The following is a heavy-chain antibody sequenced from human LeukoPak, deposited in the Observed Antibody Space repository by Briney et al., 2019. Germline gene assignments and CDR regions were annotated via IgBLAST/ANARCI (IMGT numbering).Heavy chain of an antibody. CDR1: SGSISSYY. D-gene: IGHD6-13*01. CDR3: ARRPHQLGFFDAFDI. Sequence: PSETLSLTCTVSSGSISSYYWSWIRQPPGKGLEWIGYIYYSGSANYNPSLKSRVTISVDTSKNQFSLKLTSVTAADTAVYYCARRPHQLGFFDAFDIWGQGTMVTVSS. CDR2: IYYSGSA. J-gene: IGHJ3*02. V-gene: IGHV4-59*08.